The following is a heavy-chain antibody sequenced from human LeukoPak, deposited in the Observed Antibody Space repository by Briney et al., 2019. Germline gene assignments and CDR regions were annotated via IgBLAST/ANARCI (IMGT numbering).Heavy chain of an antibody. CDR3: ARFGLRAWYFDL. CDR1: GGSISSGSYY. Sequence: PSETLSLTCTVSGGSISSGSYYWSWIRQPAGKGLEWIGRIYTSGSTNYNPSLKSRVTISVDTSKNQFSLKLSSVTAADTAVYYCARFGLRAWYFDLWGRGTLVTVSS. V-gene: IGHV4-61*02. J-gene: IGHJ2*01. D-gene: IGHD3/OR15-3a*01. CDR2: IYTSGST.